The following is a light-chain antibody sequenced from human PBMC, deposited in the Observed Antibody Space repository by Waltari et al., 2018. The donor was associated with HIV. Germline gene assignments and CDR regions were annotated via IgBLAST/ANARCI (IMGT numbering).Light chain of an antibody. Sequence: EIVLTQSPATLSFSPGERVILSCRASQSVGSNYLAWYQQRPGQAPRLLIYDASTRATGIPDRFSGSGSGTDFTLTISRLEPEDFAVYYCQQYGSSPLFTFGPGTKVDIK. V-gene: IGKV3-20*01. CDR3: QQYGSSPLFT. CDR1: QSVGSNY. J-gene: IGKJ3*01. CDR2: DAS.